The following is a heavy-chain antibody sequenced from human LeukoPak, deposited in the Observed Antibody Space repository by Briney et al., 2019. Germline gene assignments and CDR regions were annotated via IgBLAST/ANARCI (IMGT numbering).Heavy chain of an antibody. CDR2: VSSSGRTR. Sequence: GGXLRLSCGASGFTFRTYDMNWGGQAPGKEGEGVSYVSSSGRTRYYTDSVKEGVTMYREKDKNSLYLDMDSLRAEDTAIYYCARGPFVLIAAAANDAFDIWGQGTMVTVSS. CDR3: ARGPFVLIAAAANDAFDI. CDR1: GFTFRTYD. V-gene: IGHV3-48*03. D-gene: IGHD6-13*01. J-gene: IGHJ3*02.